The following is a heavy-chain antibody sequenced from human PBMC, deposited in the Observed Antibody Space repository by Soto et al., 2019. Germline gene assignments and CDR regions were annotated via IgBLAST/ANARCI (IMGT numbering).Heavy chain of an antibody. J-gene: IGHJ4*02. V-gene: IGHV3-30*03. CDR3: ARALIPYCSRNSCRYFDY. CDR2: ITSDGNIR. Sequence: GGSLRLSCAASGFTFSSYSMNWVRQAPGKGLEWVAVITSDGNIRLYADSVKGRFSIPRDTSKDTLYLQMSSLRPEDTAVYYCARALIPYCSRNSCRYFDYWGQGTLVTVSS. D-gene: IGHD2-8*01. CDR1: GFTFSSYS.